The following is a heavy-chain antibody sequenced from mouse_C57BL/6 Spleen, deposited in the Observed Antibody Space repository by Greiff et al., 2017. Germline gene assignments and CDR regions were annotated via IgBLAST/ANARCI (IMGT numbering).Heavy chain of an antibody. J-gene: IGHJ3*01. V-gene: IGHV14-4*01. D-gene: IGHD2-1*01. CDR3: TTNYGNYSAY. Sequence: DVKLQESGAELVRPGASVKLSCTASGFNIKDDYMHWVKQRPEQGLEWIGWIDPENGDTEYASKFQGKATITADTSSNTAYLQLSSLTSEDTAVYYCTTNYGNYSAYWGQGTLVTVSA. CDR2: IDPENGDT. CDR1: GFNIKDDY.